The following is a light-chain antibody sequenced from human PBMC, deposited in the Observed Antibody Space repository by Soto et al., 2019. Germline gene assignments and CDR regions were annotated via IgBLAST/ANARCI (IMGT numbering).Light chain of an antibody. V-gene: IGKV3-15*01. Sequence: IVLTQAPGTLSFSAGDIATLSCRAMQSVSSNLAWYQQKPGQAPRLLIYGASTRATGIPARFSGSGSGTELTLTISSLQSEDFGVYYCQQYNHWPPITFGQGTRLEIK. CDR2: GAS. J-gene: IGKJ5*01. CDR1: QSVSSN. CDR3: QQYNHWPPIT.